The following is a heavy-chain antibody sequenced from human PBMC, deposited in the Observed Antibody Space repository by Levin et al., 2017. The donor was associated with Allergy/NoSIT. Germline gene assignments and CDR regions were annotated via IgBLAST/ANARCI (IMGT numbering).Heavy chain of an antibody. CDR3: SRGRDTFGP. Sequence: SQTLSLTCTVSGGSISSYYWSWIRQPPGKGLEWIGYIYYSGSTNYNPSLKSRVTISVDTSKNQFSLKLSSVTAADTAVYYCSRGRDTFGPWGQGTLVTVSS. J-gene: IGHJ5*02. CDR2: IYYSGST. V-gene: IGHV4-59*01. CDR1: GGSISSYY. D-gene: IGHD2/OR15-2a*01.